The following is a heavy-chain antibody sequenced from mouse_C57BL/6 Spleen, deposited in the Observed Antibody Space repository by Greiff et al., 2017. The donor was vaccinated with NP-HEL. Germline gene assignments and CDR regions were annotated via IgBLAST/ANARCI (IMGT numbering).Heavy chain of an antibody. CDR2: IRSKSNNYAT. CDR3: VVYYDSLYYAMDY. CDR1: GFSFNTYA. V-gene: IGHV10-1*01. J-gene: IGHJ4*01. Sequence: EVQLVESGGGLVQPKGSLKLSCAASGFSFNTYAMNWVRQAPGKGLEWVARIRSKSNNYATYYADSVKDRFTISRDDSESMLYLQMNNLKTEDTAMYYCVVYYDSLYYAMDYWGQGTSVTVSS. D-gene: IGHD2-4*01.